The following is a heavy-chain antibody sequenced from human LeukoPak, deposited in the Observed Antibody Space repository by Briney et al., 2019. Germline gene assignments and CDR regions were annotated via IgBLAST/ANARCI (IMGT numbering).Heavy chain of an antibody. Sequence: PGGSLRLSCAASGFTFSSYWMSWVRQAPGKGLEWVSNINQDGSEKYYVDSVKGRFTISRDNAKNSLYLQMNSLRAEDTAVYYCARDSIAVAGETTPFDYWGQGTLVTVSS. D-gene: IGHD6-19*01. J-gene: IGHJ4*02. CDR2: INQDGSEK. CDR1: GFTFSSYW. V-gene: IGHV3-7*01. CDR3: ARDSIAVAGETTPFDY.